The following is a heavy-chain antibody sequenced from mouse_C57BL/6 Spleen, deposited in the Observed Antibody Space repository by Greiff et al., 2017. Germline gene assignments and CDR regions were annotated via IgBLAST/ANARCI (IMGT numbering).Heavy chain of an antibody. V-gene: IGHV5-4*01. CDR1: GFTFSSYA. Sequence: EVKLMESGGGLVKPGGSLKLSCAASGFTFSSYAMSWVRQTPEKRLEWVATISDGGSYTYYPDNVKGRFTISRNNAKNNLYLQISNLKSEDAAIYYGARDLTMVRYADWGQTPLVT. CDR3: ARDLTMVRYAD. J-gene: IGHJ3*01. D-gene: IGHD2-3*01. CDR2: ISDGGSYT.